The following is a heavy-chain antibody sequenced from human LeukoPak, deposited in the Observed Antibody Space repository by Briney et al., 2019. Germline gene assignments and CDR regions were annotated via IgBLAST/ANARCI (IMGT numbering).Heavy chain of an antibody. CDR2: IYYSGST. CDR1: GGSISGYY. D-gene: IGHD5-18*01. J-gene: IGHJ5*02. V-gene: IGHV4-59*01. Sequence: HPSETLSLTCTVSGGSISGYYWSWIRQPPGKGLEWIGYIYYSGSTNYNPSLKSRVTISVDTSKNQLSLKLSSVTAADTAVYYCARADGYSYGRGYNWFDPWGQGTLVTVSS. CDR3: ARADGYSYGRGYNWFDP.